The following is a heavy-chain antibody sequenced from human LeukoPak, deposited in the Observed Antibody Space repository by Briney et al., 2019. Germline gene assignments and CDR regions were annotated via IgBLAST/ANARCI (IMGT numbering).Heavy chain of an antibody. V-gene: IGHV5-10-1*01. CDR3: ARHPYGSGGSWPNWFDP. D-gene: IGHD2-15*01. J-gene: IGHJ5*02. CDR2: IDPSDSYT. Sequence: GESLKISCKGSGYSFTSYWISWVRQMPGKGREWMGRIDPSDSYTNYSPSFQGHVIISADKSISTAYLQWSSLKASDTAMYYCARHPYGSGGSWPNWFDPWGQGTLVTVSS. CDR1: GYSFTSYW.